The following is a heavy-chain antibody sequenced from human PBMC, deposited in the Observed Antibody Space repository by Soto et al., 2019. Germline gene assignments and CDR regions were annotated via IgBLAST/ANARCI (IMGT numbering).Heavy chain of an antibody. D-gene: IGHD2-2*03. Sequence: QVQLQESGPGLVKPSATLSLTCSVSSGSVSSGTYYWSWIRQPPGRGLEWIGHIYSSGSTNYNPSLKSRVTISVDTSKNQFSLILSSVTAADTAMYYCARDSAAAGYQYWGQGTLVTVSS. CDR3: ARDSAAAGYQY. V-gene: IGHV4-61*01. CDR2: IYSSGST. CDR1: SGSVSSGTYY. J-gene: IGHJ1*01.